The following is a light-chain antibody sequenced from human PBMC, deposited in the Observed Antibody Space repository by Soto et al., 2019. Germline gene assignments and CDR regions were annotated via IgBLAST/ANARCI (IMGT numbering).Light chain of an antibody. CDR3: SSYTSDSSYV. J-gene: IGLJ1*01. CDR2: AVS. CDR1: ISDVGLYDY. Sequence: QPVLTQPASVRGSPGQSITISCTGTISDVGLYDYVSWYQQHPGKAPQLMIYAVSNRPSGVSNRFSASKYGNTASLFISGLQAEAEADYYCSSYTSDSSYVFGSGTKVTV. V-gene: IGLV2-14*01.